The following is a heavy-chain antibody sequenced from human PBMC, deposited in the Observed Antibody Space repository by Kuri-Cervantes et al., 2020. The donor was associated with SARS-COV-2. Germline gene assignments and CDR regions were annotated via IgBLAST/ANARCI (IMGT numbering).Heavy chain of an antibody. Sequence: SETLSLTCTVSGGSISSYYWSWIRQPPGKGLGWIGYIYYSGSTNYNPSLKSRVTISVDTSKNQFSLNVNSVTAADTAVYYCARGSASGWSPLVDRWGQGSLVTVSS. CDR3: ARGSASGWSPLVDR. V-gene: IGHV4-59*08. D-gene: IGHD6-19*01. CDR1: GGSISSYY. CDR2: IYYSGST. J-gene: IGHJ5*02.